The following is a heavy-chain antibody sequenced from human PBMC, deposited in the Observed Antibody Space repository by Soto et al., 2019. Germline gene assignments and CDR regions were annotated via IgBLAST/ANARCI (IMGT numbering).Heavy chain of an antibody. CDR2: ISYSGSN. CDR3: ARERRYCGGDCAAYYGMDV. Sequence: KPSETLSLTCTVSGGSISSSYWSWIRQPPGRGLEWIGYISYSGSNNYSPSLKSRVTISVDTSKNQFSLKLSSVTAADTAVYYCARERRYCGGDCAAYYGMDVWGQGTTVTVSS. V-gene: IGHV4-59*12. D-gene: IGHD2-21*02. CDR1: GGSISSSY. J-gene: IGHJ6*02.